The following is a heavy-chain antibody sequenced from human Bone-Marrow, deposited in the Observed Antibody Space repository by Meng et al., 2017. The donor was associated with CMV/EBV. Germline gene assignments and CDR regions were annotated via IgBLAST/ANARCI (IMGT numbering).Heavy chain of an antibody. Sequence: AGYLRLSCAASGFIFSTYSMNCVRQAPGKGLEWVSTISSSSSHIYYADSLKGRFTISRDDAKNTLYLQMNSRGAEETAVYYCVRDWSGSRDYWGQGRLVTVSS. CDR3: VRDWSGSRDY. CDR2: ISSSSSHI. D-gene: IGHD1-26*01. CDR1: GFIFSTYS. J-gene: IGHJ4*02. V-gene: IGHV3-21*06.